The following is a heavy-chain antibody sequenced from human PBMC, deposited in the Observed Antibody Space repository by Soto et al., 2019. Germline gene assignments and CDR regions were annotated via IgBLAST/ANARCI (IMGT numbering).Heavy chain of an antibody. CDR1: GGSISSSSYY. Sequence: SETLSLTCTVSGGSISSSSYYWGRIRQPPGKGLERIGSIYYSGSTYYNPSLKSRVTISVDTSKNQFSLKLSSVTAADTAVYYCARPRAYDILTGYATVDYWGQGTLVTVSS. D-gene: IGHD3-9*01. CDR3: ARPRAYDILTGYATVDY. J-gene: IGHJ4*02. V-gene: IGHV4-39*01. CDR2: IYYSGST.